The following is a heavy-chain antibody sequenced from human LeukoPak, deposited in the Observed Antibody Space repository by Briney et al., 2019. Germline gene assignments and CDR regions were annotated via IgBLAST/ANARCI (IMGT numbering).Heavy chain of an antibody. J-gene: IGHJ4*02. CDR2: IYYSGST. V-gene: IGHV4-59*01. D-gene: IGHD5-18*01. CDR1: GGSISSYY. CDR3: AREGPGGRGYSYGFDY. Sequence: SETLSLTCTVSGGSISSYYWSWIRQPPGKGLEWIGYIYYSGSTNYNPSLKSRVTISVDTSKNQFSLKLSSVTAADTAVYYCAREGPGGRGYSYGFDYWGQGTLVTVSS.